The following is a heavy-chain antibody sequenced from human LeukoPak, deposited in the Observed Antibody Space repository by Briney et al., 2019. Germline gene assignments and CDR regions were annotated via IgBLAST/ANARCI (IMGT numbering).Heavy chain of an antibody. CDR3: ARDNGWSADF. V-gene: IGHV3-7*03. J-gene: IGHJ4*02. Sequence: GGSLRLSCAASGFTFSRHWMYWVRQAPGKGLEWVANIKQDGSAKPYVDSVKGRFTISRDNAKNSLFLQMNSLRVEDTAVYYCARDNGWSADFWGQGSLVTVSS. D-gene: IGHD2-15*01. CDR1: GFTFSRHW. CDR2: IKQDGSAK.